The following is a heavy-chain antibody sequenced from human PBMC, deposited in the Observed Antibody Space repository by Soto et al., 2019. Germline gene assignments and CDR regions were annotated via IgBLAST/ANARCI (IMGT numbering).Heavy chain of an antibody. V-gene: IGHV3-30*18. CDR3: AKDRSVPSSDI. D-gene: IGHD1-1*01. J-gene: IGHJ3*02. Sequence: QVQLVESGGGVVQPGRSLRLSCAASGFTFSRYGMHWVRQAPGKGLEWVAVISYDGSNKYYADSVKGRFTISRDNSKNTLYLQMNSLRGEDTAVYYCAKDRSVPSSDIGGQGTMVTVSS. CDR1: GFTFSRYG. CDR2: ISYDGSNK.